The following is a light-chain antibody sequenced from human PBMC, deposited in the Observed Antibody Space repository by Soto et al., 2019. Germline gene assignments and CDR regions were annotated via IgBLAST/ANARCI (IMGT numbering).Light chain of an antibody. J-gene: IGKJ4*01. V-gene: IGKV3-20*01. CDR2: GAS. CDR3: QQYAESPLT. Sequence: ETVLTQSPGTVSLSQGASATLSCRASQRIAKSYLAWFKHKPGQAPMLLIYGASPRATGLPDRFRGSGSGTDFSLTVSRLESEDFAVGYCQQYAESPLTFGGGTKGEI. CDR1: QRIAKSY.